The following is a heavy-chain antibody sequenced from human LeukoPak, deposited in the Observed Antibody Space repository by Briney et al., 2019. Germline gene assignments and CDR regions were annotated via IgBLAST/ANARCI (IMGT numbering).Heavy chain of an antibody. CDR2: IYYSGST. D-gene: IGHD3-22*01. Sequence: SETLSLTCTVSGGSISSYYWSWIRQPPGKGLEWIGYIYYSGSTNYNPSLKSRVTISVDTSKNQFSLKLSSLTAADTAVYYCARDRDYYDSSARDAFDIWGQGTMVTVSS. J-gene: IGHJ3*02. V-gene: IGHV4-59*01. CDR1: GGSISSYY. CDR3: ARDRDYYDSSARDAFDI.